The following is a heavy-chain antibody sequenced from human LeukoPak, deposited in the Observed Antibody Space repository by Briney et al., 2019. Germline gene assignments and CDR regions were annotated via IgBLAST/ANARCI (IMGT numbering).Heavy chain of an antibody. V-gene: IGHV1-2*02. CDR2: INPNSGGT. J-gene: IGHJ3*02. CDR3: ARDRGWNDVFYAFDI. Sequence: ASVKVSCKASGYTFTGYYMHWVRQAPGQGLEWMGWINPNSGGTNYAQKFQGRVTMTRDTSISTAYMELSSLRSEDTAVYYCARDRGWNDVFYAFDIWGQGTMVTVSS. CDR1: GYTFTGYY. D-gene: IGHD1-1*01.